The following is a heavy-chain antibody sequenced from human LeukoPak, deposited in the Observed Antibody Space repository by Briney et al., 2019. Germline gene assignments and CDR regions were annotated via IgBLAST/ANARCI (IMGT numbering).Heavy chain of an antibody. CDR1: EFSVGSNY. Sequence: GGSLRLSCAASEFSVGSNYMTWVRQAPGKGLEWVSLIYSGGSTYYADSVKGRFTISRDNSKNTLYLQMNSLRAEDTAVYYCATSYGDYFDYWGQGTLVTVSS. V-gene: IGHV3-53*01. CDR3: ATSYGDYFDY. D-gene: IGHD4-17*01. J-gene: IGHJ4*02. CDR2: IYSGGST.